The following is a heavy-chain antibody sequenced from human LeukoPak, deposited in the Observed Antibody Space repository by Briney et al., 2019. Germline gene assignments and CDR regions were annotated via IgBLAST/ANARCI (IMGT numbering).Heavy chain of an antibody. V-gene: IGHV4-34*01. CDR3: ARVLRGLAFDY. Sequence: SETLSLTCAVYGGSFSGYYWSWIRQPPGKGLEWIGEINHSGSTNYNPSLKSRVTISVDTSKNQFSLKLSSVTAADTAVYYCARVLRGLAFDYWGQGTLVTVSS. CDR2: INHSGST. D-gene: IGHD3/OR15-3a*01. J-gene: IGHJ4*02. CDR1: GGSFSGYY.